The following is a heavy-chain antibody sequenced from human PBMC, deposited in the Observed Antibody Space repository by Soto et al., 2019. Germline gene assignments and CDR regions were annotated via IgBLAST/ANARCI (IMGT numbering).Heavy chain of an antibody. CDR3: VRESMNIVRRVIRRLYYFDC. D-gene: IGHD3-10*01. J-gene: IGHJ4*01. CDR2: TNPSGGGT. Sequence: ASVKVSCKASGFIFSSYYMDWLRQAPGQGLEWMGTTNPSGGGTSYAQKFQGRVTMTRDTSTSTVYMELSSLRSEDTAVYYCVRESMNIVRRVIRRLYYFDCWG. CDR1: GFIFSSYY. V-gene: IGHV1-46*03.